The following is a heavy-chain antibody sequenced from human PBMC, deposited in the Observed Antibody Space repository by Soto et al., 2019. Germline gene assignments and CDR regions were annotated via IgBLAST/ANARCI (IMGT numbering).Heavy chain of an antibody. CDR1: GNPFTTKW. J-gene: IGHJ6*02. D-gene: IGHD1-1*01. V-gene: IGHV5-51*01. Sequence: PGESLNISCKGYGNPFTTKWIGWVRQMPGKGLGFMGIIYPGDSDTRYSPSFKGQVTISADKSIRTAYLQWSSLKASDTAIYYCASVKAGNFYSGMDVWGQGTPVTVSS. CDR2: IYPGDSDT. CDR3: ASVKAGNFYSGMDV.